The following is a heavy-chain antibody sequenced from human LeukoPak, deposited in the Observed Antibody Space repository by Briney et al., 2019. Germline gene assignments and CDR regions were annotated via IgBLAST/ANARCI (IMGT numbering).Heavy chain of an antibody. V-gene: IGHV4-4*07. CDR3: ARATSGQFYYFDY. D-gene: IGHD6-19*01. Sequence: PSETLSLTCTVSGGSISIYYWSWIRQPAGKGLEWIGRVYSSGSTNYNPSLKSRVTMSVDTSKNQFSLKLRSMTAADTAVYYCARATSGQFYYFDYWGQGTLVSVSS. J-gene: IGHJ4*02. CDR2: VYSSGST. CDR1: GGSISIYY.